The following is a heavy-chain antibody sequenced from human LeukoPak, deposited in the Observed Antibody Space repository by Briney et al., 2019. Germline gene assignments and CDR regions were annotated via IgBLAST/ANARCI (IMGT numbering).Heavy chain of an antibody. CDR2: IWYDGSNK. V-gene: IGHV3-33*01. D-gene: IGHD7-27*01. CDR3: ARELGIPFDY. Sequence: GGSLRLSRAASGFTFSSYGMHWVRQAPGKGLEWVAVIWYDGSNKYYADSVKGRFTISRDNSKNTLYLQMNSLRAENTAVYYCARELGIPFDYWGQGTLVTVSS. CDR1: GFTFSSYG. J-gene: IGHJ4*02.